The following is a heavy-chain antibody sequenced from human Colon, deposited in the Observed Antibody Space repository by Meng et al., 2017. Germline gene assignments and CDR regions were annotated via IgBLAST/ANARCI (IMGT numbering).Heavy chain of an antibody. J-gene: IGHJ4*02. Sequence: QVQLVQSGAEVKKPGASVTVSCKASGYTLYIHWVRLRPGEGLEWMGRINPRTGDTKFAQSFQGRVTMTRDTSTTTFSMDLCSLTTDDSAIYFCARESADGGSFDLWGQGTLVTVSS. V-gene: IGHV1-2*06. CDR1: GYTLY. CDR2: INPRTGDT. CDR3: ARESADGGSFDL. D-gene: IGHD2-15*01.